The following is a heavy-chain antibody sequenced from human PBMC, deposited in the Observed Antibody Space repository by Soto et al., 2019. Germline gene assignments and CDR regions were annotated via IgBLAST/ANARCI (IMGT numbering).Heavy chain of an antibody. Sequence: QVQLVQSGAEVKKPGASVKVSCKASGYTFTSYYVHWVRQAPGQGLEWMGIINPNGGSTTYAKMFQGRVSLPRDTSTSTVYMELSSLRSEDTAVYYCARDRESYSYFYSWGQGTLVTVSS. D-gene: IGHD1-26*01. CDR3: ARDRESYSYFYS. V-gene: IGHV1-46*01. CDR1: GYTFTSYY. J-gene: IGHJ4*02. CDR2: INPNGGST.